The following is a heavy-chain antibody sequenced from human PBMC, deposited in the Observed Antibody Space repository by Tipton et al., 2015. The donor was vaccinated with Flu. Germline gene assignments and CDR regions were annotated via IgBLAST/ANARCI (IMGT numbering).Heavy chain of an antibody. D-gene: IGHD1-26*01. J-gene: IGHJ6*02. CDR2: ISSSGSTI. Sequence: AASGFTFSSYEMNWVRQAPGKGLEWVSYISSSGSTIYYADSVKGRFTISRDNAKNSLYLQMNSLRAEDTAVYYCARESGSYFYYYYGMDVWGQGTTVTVSS. V-gene: IGHV3-48*03. CDR1: GFTFSSYE. CDR3: ARESGSYFYYYYGMDV.